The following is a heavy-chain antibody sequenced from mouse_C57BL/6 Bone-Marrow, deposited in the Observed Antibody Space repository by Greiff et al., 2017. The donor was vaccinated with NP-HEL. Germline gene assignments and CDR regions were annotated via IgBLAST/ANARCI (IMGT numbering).Heavy chain of an antibody. CDR3: ARETYYCGSSLDY. V-gene: IGHV1-59*01. D-gene: IGHD1-1*01. Sequence: QVQLQQPGAELVRPGTSVKLSCKASGYTFTSYWMHWVKQRPGQGLEWIGVIDPSDSYTNYNQKFKGKATLTVDTSSSTAYMQLSSLTSEDSAVYDCARETYYCGSSLDYWGQGTTLTVSS. CDR2: IDPSDSYT. CDR1: GYTFTSYW. J-gene: IGHJ2*01.